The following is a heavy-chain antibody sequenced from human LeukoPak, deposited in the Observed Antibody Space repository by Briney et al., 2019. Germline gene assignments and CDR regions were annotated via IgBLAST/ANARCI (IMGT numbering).Heavy chain of an antibody. J-gene: IGHJ4*02. CDR1: GFTFSSYA. D-gene: IGHD2-2*02. Sequence: GGSLRLSCAASGFTFSSYAMSWVRQAPGKGLEWVSAISGSGGSTYYADSVKGRFTISRDNSKNTLYLQMNSLRAEDTAVYYCAKVDIVVVPAAIPKAGVDYWGQGTLVTVSS. CDR2: ISGSGGST. V-gene: IGHV3-23*01. CDR3: AKVDIVVVPAAIPKAGVDY.